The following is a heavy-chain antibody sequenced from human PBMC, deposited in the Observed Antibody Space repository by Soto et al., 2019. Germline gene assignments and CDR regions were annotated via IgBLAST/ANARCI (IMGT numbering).Heavy chain of an antibody. V-gene: IGHV3-23*01. CDR1: GIIFSSYA. CDR3: AKRLWQYGGRDLDY. D-gene: IGHD5-12*01. CDR2: IGGGGHST. Sequence: EVQLLESRGGLVQPGGSLRLSCAASGIIFSSYAMSWVRQAPGKGLEWVSGIGGGGHSTDYADSVKGRFTISRDNSKSTLYLQMSSLRAEDTAVYYCAKRLWQYGGRDLDYWGQGTLVTVSS. J-gene: IGHJ4*02.